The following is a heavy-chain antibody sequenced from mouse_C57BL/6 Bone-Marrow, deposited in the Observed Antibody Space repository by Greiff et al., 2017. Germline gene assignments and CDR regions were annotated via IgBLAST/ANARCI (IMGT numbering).Heavy chain of an antibody. D-gene: IGHD2-3*01. Sequence: VQLQESGAELARPGASVKLSCKASGYTFTSYGLSWVKQRTGQGLEWIGEIYPRSGNTYYNEQFKGKATLTADKSSSTAYMELRSLTSEDSAVYFCARADIGWLLRLDDWGQGTTLTVSS. V-gene: IGHV1-81*01. CDR1: GYTFTSYG. J-gene: IGHJ2*01. CDR2: IYPRSGNT. CDR3: ARADIGWLLRLDD.